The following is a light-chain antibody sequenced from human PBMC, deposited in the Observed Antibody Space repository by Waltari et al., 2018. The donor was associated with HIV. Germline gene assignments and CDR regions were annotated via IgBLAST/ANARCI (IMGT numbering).Light chain of an antibody. Sequence: DIVMTQSPAILSVSPGERVTLSCRARQGVRSNLAWYQQKVGQAPRLLIYGAATRAAEIPVRFSGSGSGTDFTLTIDSLQSEDFATYYCQQYNIRPRGNTFGQGTKLQIK. CDR1: QGVRSN. CDR2: GAA. CDR3: QQYNIRPRGNT. J-gene: IGKJ2*01. V-gene: IGKV3-15*01.